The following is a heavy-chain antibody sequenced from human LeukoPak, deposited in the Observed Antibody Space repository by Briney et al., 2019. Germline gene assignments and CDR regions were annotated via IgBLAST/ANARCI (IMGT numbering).Heavy chain of an antibody. CDR1: GGSISSYY. V-gene: IGHV4-59*01. J-gene: IGHJ3*02. Sequence: SETLSLTCTVSGGSISSYYWSWIRQPPGKGLEWIGYICYSGSTNYNPSLKSRVTISVDTSKNQFSLKLSSVTAADTAVYYCARVGYYDSSGYQDAFDIWGQGTMVTVSS. CDR2: ICYSGST. CDR3: ARVGYYDSSGYQDAFDI. D-gene: IGHD3-22*01.